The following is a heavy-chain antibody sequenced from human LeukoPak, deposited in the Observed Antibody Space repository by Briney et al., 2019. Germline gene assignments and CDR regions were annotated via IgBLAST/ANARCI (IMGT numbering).Heavy chain of an antibody. CDR3: ARKPSWFDP. V-gene: IGHV4-34*01. CDR1: GGSFSGYY. Sequence: SETVSLTCAVYGGSFSGYYWSWIRQPPGKGLEWIGEINHSGSTNYNPSLKSRVTISVDTSKNQFSLKLSSVTAADTAVYYCARKPSWFDPWGQGTLVTVSS. J-gene: IGHJ5*02. CDR2: INHSGST.